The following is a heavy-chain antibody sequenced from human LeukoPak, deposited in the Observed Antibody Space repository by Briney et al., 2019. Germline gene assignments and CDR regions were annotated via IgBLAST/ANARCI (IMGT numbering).Heavy chain of an antibody. CDR1: GFTFSNYA. CDR3: ARDRDIVVVVAALIS. J-gene: IGHJ4*02. D-gene: IGHD2-15*01. CDR2: ISDDGRNK. Sequence: GGSLRLSCAASGFTFSNYAMHWVRQAPGKGLEWVAVISDDGRNKYYADSVKGRFTISRDNSKNTLYLQMNSLRAEDTAVYYCARDRDIVVVVAALISWGQGTLVTVSS. V-gene: IGHV3-30*04.